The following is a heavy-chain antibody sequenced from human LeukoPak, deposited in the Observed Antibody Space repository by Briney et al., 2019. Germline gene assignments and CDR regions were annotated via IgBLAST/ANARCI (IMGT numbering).Heavy chain of an antibody. J-gene: IGHJ4*02. Sequence: PGGSLRLSCAASGFTFSSYWIHWVRQAPGKGLEWVSLISGDGGSTFYADSVKGRFTISRDNSKNSLYLQMNSLRSDDTALYYCARESESSGWYDYWGQGTLVTVSS. V-gene: IGHV3-43*02. CDR3: ARESESSGWYDY. D-gene: IGHD6-19*01. CDR2: ISGDGGST. CDR1: GFTFSSYW.